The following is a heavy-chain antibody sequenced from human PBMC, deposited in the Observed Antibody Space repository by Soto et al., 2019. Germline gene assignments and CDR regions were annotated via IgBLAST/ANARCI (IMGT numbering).Heavy chain of an antibody. D-gene: IGHD5-18*01. CDR1: SGSLTDHY. CDR3: ARGKPSGYRFGPRNFFYYGMDV. Sequence: SETLSLTCGVFSGSLTDHYWTWIRQTPGKGLEWIGEINHSGITDYNPSLKSRVTLSLDTSKNQFSLKVTALTAADTAVYYCARGKPSGYRFGPRNFFYYGMDVWGPGTTVTVSS. V-gene: IGHV4-34*01. CDR2: INHSGIT. J-gene: IGHJ6*02.